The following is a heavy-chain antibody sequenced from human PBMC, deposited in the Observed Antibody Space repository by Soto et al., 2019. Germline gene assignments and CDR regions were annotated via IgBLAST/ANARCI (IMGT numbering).Heavy chain of an antibody. Sequence: SKTLSLPCTVPGGSISSYYWSWIRQPPGKGREWSGYIYYSGTTNYNPSLKRRVTISVDTSKNQFSLKLSSVTAADTAVYYCARANPGYYYDSSGYSGYYFAYWGQGSLVTVSS. CDR1: GGSISSYY. D-gene: IGHD3-22*01. CDR2: IYYSGTT. CDR3: ARANPGYYYDSSGYSGYYFAY. V-gene: IGHV4-59*01. J-gene: IGHJ4*02.